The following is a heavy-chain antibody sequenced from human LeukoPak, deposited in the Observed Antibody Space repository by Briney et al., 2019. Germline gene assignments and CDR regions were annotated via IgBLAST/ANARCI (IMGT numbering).Heavy chain of an antibody. CDR2: IYHSGSP. D-gene: IGHD3-10*01. J-gene: IGHJ4*02. CDR1: GYSISSGYY. CDR3: ARSYGSEYFFDY. V-gene: IGHV4-38-2*02. Sequence: ETLSLTCTVSGYSISSGYYWGWIRQSPGKGLEWIGNIYHSGSPYYNPSLKSRITISMDKSKNQFSLKLTSLTAADTAVYYCARSYGSEYFFDYWGQGALVTVSS.